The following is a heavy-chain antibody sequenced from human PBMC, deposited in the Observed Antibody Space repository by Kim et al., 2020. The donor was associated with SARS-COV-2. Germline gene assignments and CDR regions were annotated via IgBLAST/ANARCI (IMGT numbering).Heavy chain of an antibody. V-gene: IGHV4-59*09. CDR2: T. J-gene: IGHJ4*02. Sequence: TNYNPSLKSRVTISVDTSKNQFSLKLGSVTAADTAVYYCARGITTTLFDYWGQGTLVTVSS. CDR3: ARGITTTLFDY. D-gene: IGHD1-20*01.